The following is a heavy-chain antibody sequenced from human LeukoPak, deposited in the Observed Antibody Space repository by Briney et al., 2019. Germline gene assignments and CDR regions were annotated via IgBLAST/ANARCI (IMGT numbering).Heavy chain of an antibody. CDR2: ISAYNGNT. J-gene: IGHJ6*03. V-gene: IGHV1-18*01. Sequence: ASVKVSCKASGHTFTSYGISWVRQAPGQGLEWMGWISAYNGNTNYAQKLQGRVTMTTDTSTSTAYMELRSLRSDDTAVYYCARQVDYYYYMDVWGKGTTVTISS. CDR1: GHTFTSYG. D-gene: IGHD2-15*01. CDR3: ARQVDYYYYMDV.